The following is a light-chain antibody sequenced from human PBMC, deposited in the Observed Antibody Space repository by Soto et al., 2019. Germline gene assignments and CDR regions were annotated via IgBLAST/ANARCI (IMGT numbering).Light chain of an antibody. Sequence: DIVMTQSPDSLAVSLGERATINCKSSQSVLYSSNNKNYLAWYQQKPGQPPKLLIYWASTRESGVPDRFSGSGSGTDFTLTISRLQAEDVAVYYCQQYYSTPPFTFGHGTKLEIK. CDR3: QQYYSTPPFT. V-gene: IGKV4-1*01. J-gene: IGKJ2*01. CDR2: WAS. CDR1: QSVLYSSNNKNY.